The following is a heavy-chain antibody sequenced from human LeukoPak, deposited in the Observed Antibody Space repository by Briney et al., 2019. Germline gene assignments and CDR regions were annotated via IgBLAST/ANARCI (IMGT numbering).Heavy chain of an antibody. CDR1: GFTFSSYA. J-gene: IGHJ4*02. D-gene: IGHD5-24*01. Sequence: GGSLRLSCAASGFTFSSYAMHWVRQAPGKGLEWVAVISYDGSNKYYADSVKGRFTISRDNSKNTLYLQMNSLRAEDTAVYYCARGWWLQLSLGLDYWGQGTLATVSS. V-gene: IGHV3-30-3*01. CDR2: ISYDGSNK. CDR3: ARGWWLQLSLGLDY.